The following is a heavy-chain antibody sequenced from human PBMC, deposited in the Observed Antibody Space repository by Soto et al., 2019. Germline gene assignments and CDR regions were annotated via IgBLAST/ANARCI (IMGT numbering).Heavy chain of an antibody. Sequence: PGGSLRLSCAASGFAFSSYGMHWVRQAPGKGLEWVAVISYDGSNKYYADSVKGRFTISRDDSKNTLYLQMNSLRAEETAVYYCAKDLLTAYYHILTGAPDVWGQGPTVTFYS. CDR3: AKDLLTAYYHILTGAPDV. CDR2: ISYDGSNK. CDR1: GFAFSSYG. V-gene: IGHV3-30*18. J-gene: IGHJ6*02. D-gene: IGHD3-9*01.